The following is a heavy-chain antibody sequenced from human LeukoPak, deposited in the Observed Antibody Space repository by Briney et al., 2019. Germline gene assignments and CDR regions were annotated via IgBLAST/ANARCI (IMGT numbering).Heavy chain of an antibody. D-gene: IGHD2-2*01. CDR3: ARDAGLYQLLMVGNYYYYMDV. J-gene: IGHJ6*03. Sequence: ASVKVSCKASGYTFTNYYIHWVRQAPGQGLEWMGLINPSGGTTNCAQKFQGRVTITADKSTSTAYMELSSLRSEDTAMYYCARDAGLYQLLMVGNYYYYMDVWGKGTTVTVSS. CDR2: INPSGGTT. V-gene: IGHV1-46*01. CDR1: GYTFTNYY.